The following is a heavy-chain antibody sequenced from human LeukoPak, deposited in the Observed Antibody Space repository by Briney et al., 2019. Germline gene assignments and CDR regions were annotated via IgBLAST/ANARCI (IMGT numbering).Heavy chain of an antibody. V-gene: IGHV1-46*01. J-gene: IGHJ4*02. CDR3: ARGHYGSGSYYMGDLDY. CDR2: IYPGGGST. Sequence: ASMKVSCKASGYTFTTYFMHWVRQAPGQGLEWMGMIYPGGGSTSYAQKFQGRVTMTRDTSTSTVYMELSSLRSEDTAVYYCARGHYGSGSYYMGDLDYWGQGTLVTVSS. CDR1: GYTFTTYF. D-gene: IGHD3-10*01.